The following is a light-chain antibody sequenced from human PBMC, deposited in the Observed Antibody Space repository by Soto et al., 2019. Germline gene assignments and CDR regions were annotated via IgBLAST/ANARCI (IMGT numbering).Light chain of an antibody. CDR1: RSVASN. V-gene: IGKV3-15*01. CDR3: QQYRSWPRT. CDR2: GAS. Sequence: EVVMTQSPATLSVSPGERATLSCRASRSVASNLAWYQHKPGQGPRLLLYGASTRASGIPARFSGSGSGTEFTLTISSLQPEDFAVYYCQQYRSWPRTFGQGTKVDIK. J-gene: IGKJ1*01.